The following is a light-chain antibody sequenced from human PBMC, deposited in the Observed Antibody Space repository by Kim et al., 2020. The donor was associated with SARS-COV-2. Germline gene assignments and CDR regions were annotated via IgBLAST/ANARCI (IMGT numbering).Light chain of an antibody. Sequence: SVSPGQTASITCTGDELGDKYTCWYQQKPGQSPVLVIYQDDKRPSGIPGRFSGSNSGNAATLTIGGTQAMDEADYYCQAWDSSTVVFGTGTKVTVL. V-gene: IGLV3-1*01. CDR3: QAWDSSTVV. CDR1: ELGDKY. J-gene: IGLJ1*01. CDR2: QDD.